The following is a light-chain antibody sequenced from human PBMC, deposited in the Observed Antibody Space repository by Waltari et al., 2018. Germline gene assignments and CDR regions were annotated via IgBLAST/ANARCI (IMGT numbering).Light chain of an antibody. CDR3: QQGNKHPYS. V-gene: IGKV6-21*02. CDR1: EGISNY. CDR2: YAS. Sequence: DIVMTQSPAFVSVTPGEKVTITCQVSEGISNYLHWYQQKPGQAPKLFIQYASQSISGVPSRFTGSGSGTDFTFTISSLEVEDAATYYCQQGNKHPYSFGQGTKVEIK. J-gene: IGKJ2*03.